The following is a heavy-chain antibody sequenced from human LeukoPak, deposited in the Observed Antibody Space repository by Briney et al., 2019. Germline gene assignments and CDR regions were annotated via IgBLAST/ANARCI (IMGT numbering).Heavy chain of an antibody. CDR3: ARGSSGWSFDY. CDR1: GYTFTTYG. V-gene: IGHV1-18*01. Sequence: ASVKVSCKASGYTFTTYGFSWVRQAPGQGLEWMGWISAYNANTNYAQKLQGRVTMTTDTSTSTAYMELRSLRSDDTAVYYCARGSSGWSFDYWAREPWSPSPQ. D-gene: IGHD6-19*01. CDR2: ISAYNANT. J-gene: IGHJ4*02.